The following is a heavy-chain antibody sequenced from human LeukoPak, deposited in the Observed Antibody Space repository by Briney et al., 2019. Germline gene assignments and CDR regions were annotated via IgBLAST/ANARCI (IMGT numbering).Heavy chain of an antibody. CDR1: GYTFTSYY. J-gene: IGHJ6*02. CDR3: ARDRYSSSWYFGMDV. CDR2: INPSGGST. D-gene: IGHD6-13*01. V-gene: IGHV1-46*01. Sequence: ASVTVSCKASGYTFTSYYMHWVRQAPGQGLAWMGLINPSGGSTTYAQKFQGRVTIIRDTSTSTVYMEPSSLRSEDTAVYYCARDRYSSSWYFGMDVWGQGTTVTVSS.